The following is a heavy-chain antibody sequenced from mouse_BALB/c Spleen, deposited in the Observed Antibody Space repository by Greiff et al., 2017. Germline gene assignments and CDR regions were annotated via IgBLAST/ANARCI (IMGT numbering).Heavy chain of an antibody. J-gene: IGHJ4*01. V-gene: IGHV1S22*01. CDR1: GYTFTSYW. CDR3: TREGTYYYGSSYWAMDY. CDR2: IYPGSGST. D-gene: IGHD1-1*01. Sequence: LQQPGSELVRPGASVKLSCTASGYTFTSYWMHWVKQRPGQGLEWIGNIYPGSGSTNYAEKFKSKATLTVDTASSTAYMQLSSLTSEDSAVYYCTREGTYYYGSSYWAMDYWGQGTSVTVSS.